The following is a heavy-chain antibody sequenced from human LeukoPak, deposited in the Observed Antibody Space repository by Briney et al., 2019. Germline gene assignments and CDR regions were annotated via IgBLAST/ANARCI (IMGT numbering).Heavy chain of an antibody. Sequence: PSETLSLTCAVSGGSISSSNWWSWVRQPPGKGLEWIGEIYHSGSTNYNPSLKSRVTISVDTSKNQSSLKLSSVTAADTAVYYCARETTHSSGWPQIKFDPWGQGTLVTVSS. J-gene: IGHJ5*02. CDR1: GGSISSSNW. CDR3: ARETTHSSGWPQIKFDP. V-gene: IGHV4-4*02. D-gene: IGHD6-19*01. CDR2: IYHSGST.